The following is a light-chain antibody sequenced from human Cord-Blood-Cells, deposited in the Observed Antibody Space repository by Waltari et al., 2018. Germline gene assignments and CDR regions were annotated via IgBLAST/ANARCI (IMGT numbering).Light chain of an antibody. CDR3: QSADSSGTYVV. Sequence: SYELTQPPSVSVSPGQTARITCPGDALPKQSAYWYQQTPGQAPVLVIYKDSERPSGIPERFSGSSSGTTVTLTISGVQAEDEADYYCQSADSSGTYVVFGGGTKLTVL. CDR1: ALPKQS. CDR2: KDS. V-gene: IGLV3-25*03. J-gene: IGLJ2*01.